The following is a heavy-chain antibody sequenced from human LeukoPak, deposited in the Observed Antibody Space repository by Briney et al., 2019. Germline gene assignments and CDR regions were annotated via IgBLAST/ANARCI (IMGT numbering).Heavy chain of an antibody. D-gene: IGHD5-12*01. CDR3: ARGNHYDPGTFYRQFGLDV. J-gene: IGHJ6*02. Sequence: KPSETLSLTCAVYGGSFNNHSWTWIRQTPGKGLEWLGDVTHSGYDAYPKYSTSLKARATISVDKSKNQFPLRLSSMTAADRGFYYCARGNHYDPGTFYRQFGLDVWGQGTAVVVSS. V-gene: IGHV4-34*01. CDR2: VTHSGYDAYP. CDR1: GGSFNNHS.